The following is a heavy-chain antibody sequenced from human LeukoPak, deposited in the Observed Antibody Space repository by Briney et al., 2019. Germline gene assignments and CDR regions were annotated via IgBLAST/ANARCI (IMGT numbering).Heavy chain of an antibody. CDR3: ARTDSNYYYYYGMDV. CDR1: GGTFTSYA. CDR2: IIPSLGIA. V-gene: IGHV1-69*04. Sequence: SVKLSCKASGGTFTSYAISWVRQAPGQGLEWMGRIIPSLGIANDAQKFQGRVTITADKSTSTAYMELSSLRSEDTAVYYCARTDSNYYYYYGMDVWGQGTTVTVSS. J-gene: IGHJ6*02. D-gene: IGHD4-11*01.